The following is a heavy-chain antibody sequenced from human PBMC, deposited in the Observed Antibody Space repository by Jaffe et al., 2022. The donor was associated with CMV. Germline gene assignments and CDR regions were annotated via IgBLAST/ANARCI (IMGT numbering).Heavy chain of an antibody. V-gene: IGHV4-34*01. CDR1: GGSFSGSH. J-gene: IGHJ6*02. CDR2: ISHSGST. Sequence: QVHLQQWGAGLLKPSETLSLTCAMYGGSFSGSHWSWIRQSPGKGLEWIGEISHSGSTQYNASLQSRLTISVDTSKNQCSLELTSVTAADTAVYYCNRFQSPGLRPFSTKYYDAMDVWGQGTTVTVFS. D-gene: IGHD4-17*01. CDR3: NRFQSPGLRPFSTKYYDAMDV.